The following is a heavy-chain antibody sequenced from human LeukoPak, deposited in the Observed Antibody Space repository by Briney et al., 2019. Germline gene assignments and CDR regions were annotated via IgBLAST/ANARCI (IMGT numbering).Heavy chain of an antibody. CDR2: ISGDGGST. CDR1: GFTFDDYA. J-gene: IGHJ4*02. Sequence: PGGSLRLSCAASGFTFDDYAMHWVRQAPGKGLEWGSLISGDGGSTYYADSVKGRFTISRDKSKNSLYLQMNSLRTEDTALYYCAKDIMRYFAWHPLAAPGDMDSWGQGTLVTVSS. CDR3: AKDIMRYFAWHPLAAPGDMDS. D-gene: IGHD3-9*01. V-gene: IGHV3-43*02.